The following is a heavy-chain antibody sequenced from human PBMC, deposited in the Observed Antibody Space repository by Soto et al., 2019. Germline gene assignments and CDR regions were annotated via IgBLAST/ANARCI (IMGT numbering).Heavy chain of an antibody. CDR2: IYYSVNT. V-gene: IGHV4-39*07. CDR3: ARTGYYYEADY. CDR1: GASISSSSYY. Sequence: PSETLSLTCTVSGASISSSSYYWGWIRQPPGKGLEWIGTIYYSVNTYYNPSLKSRVTISVDTPKNQFSLKLSSVTAADTAVYYCARTGYYYEADYWGQGTLVTVSS. J-gene: IGHJ4*02. D-gene: IGHD3-22*01.